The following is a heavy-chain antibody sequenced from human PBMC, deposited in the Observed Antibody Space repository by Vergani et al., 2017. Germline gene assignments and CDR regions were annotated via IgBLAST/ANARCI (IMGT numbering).Heavy chain of an antibody. V-gene: IGHV3-30*18. CDR2: ISYDGSNK. CDR3: AKPDSTYSHARPFDY. Sequence: QVQLVESGGGVVQPGRSLRLSCAASGFTFSSYGMHWVRQAPGKGLEWVAVISYDGSNKYYAESVKGRFTISRDNSKNTLYLQINSLRAEDTAVYYCAKPDSTYSHARPFDYWGQGTLVTVSS. D-gene: IGHD2-15*01. J-gene: IGHJ4*02. CDR1: GFTFSSYG.